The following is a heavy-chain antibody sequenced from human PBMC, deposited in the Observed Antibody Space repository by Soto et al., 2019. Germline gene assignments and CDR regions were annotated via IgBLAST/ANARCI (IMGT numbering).Heavy chain of an antibody. CDR3: ARDAPCDDTSGYYDY. D-gene: IGHD3-22*01. V-gene: IGHV3-7*01. CDR2: INQDGSAK. Sequence: VASVRPSYRTSGVTFSSFWLPRVRQAPGKGLEWVANINQDGSAKYYVDSVKGRFTISRDNAKNSLYLQMNSLRAEDTAVYYCARDAPCDDTSGYYDYWGQGP. J-gene: IGHJ4*02. CDR1: GVTFSSFW.